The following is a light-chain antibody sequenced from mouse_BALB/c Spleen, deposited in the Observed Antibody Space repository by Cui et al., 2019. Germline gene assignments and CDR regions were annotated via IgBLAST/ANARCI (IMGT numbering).Light chain of an antibody. J-gene: IGKJ4*01. CDR1: SRVSY. Sequence: QTVLTQSPAIMSASPGAKVTMTCSASSRVSYMYWYQQKPGSSPRLLIYDTSNLASGVPVRFSGSGSGTSYSLTISRMEAEDAATYYCQQWSSYLTFGSGTKLEIK. CDR2: DTS. V-gene: IGKV4-55*01. CDR3: QQWSSYLT.